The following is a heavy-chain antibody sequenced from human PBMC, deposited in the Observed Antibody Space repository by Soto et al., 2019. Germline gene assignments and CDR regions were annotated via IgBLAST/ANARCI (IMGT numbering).Heavy chain of an antibody. D-gene: IGHD6-13*01. Sequence: ASVKVSCKASGGTFSSYAISWVRQAPGQGLEWVGGIIPIFGTANYAQKFQGRVTITADESTSTAYMELSSLRSEDTAVYYCARAGGIAAAGLDYWGQGTLVTVSS. CDR1: GGTFSSYA. CDR2: IIPIFGTA. J-gene: IGHJ4*02. CDR3: ARAGGIAAAGLDY. V-gene: IGHV1-69*13.